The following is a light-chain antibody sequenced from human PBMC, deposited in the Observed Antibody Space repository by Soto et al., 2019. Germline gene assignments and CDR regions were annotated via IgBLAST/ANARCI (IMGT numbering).Light chain of an antibody. CDR3: QQSYSTPRT. J-gene: IGKJ1*01. V-gene: IGKV1-39*01. CDR1: QPISEY. CDR2: AAS. Sequence: DIQMTQSPSSLSASVGDRVTITCRTSQPISEYLNWYQQKPGKAPNLLIYAASSLQSGVPSRFSGRGSGTDFTLTISSLQPEHFATYYCQQSYSTPRTFGQGTKVDI.